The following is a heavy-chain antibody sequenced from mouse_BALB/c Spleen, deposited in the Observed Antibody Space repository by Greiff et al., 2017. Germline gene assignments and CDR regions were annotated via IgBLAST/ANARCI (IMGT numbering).Heavy chain of an antibody. Sequence: QLKQSGAELVRSGASVKLSCTASGFNIKDYYMHWVKQRPEQGLEWIGWIDPENGDTEYAPKFQGKATMTADTSSNTAYLQLSSLTSEDTAVYYCTSLDSSGYGFAYRGQGTLVTVSA. D-gene: IGHD3-2*01. CDR2: IDPENGDT. CDR1: GFNIKDYY. CDR3: TSLDSSGYGFAY. J-gene: IGHJ3*01. V-gene: IGHV14-4*02.